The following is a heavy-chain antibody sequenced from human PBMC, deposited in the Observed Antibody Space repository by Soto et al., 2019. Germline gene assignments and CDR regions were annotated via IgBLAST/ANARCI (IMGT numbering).Heavy chain of an antibody. V-gene: IGHV4-30-2*01. CDR3: ASGTTVTTLDY. CDR2: IYHSGST. CDR1: GGSISSGGYS. D-gene: IGHD4-17*01. Sequence: SETLSLTCAVSGGSISSGGYSWSWIRQPPGKGLEWIGYIYHSGSTYYNPSLKSRVTISVDRSKNQFSLNLSSVTAADTAVYYCASGTTVTTLDYWGQGTLVTVSS. J-gene: IGHJ4*02.